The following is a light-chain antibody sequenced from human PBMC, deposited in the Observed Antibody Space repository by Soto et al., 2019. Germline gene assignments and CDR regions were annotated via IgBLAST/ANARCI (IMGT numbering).Light chain of an antibody. CDR1: QSVSSY. CDR3: QQRSNWPPRFT. Sequence: EIVLTQSPATLSLSPGERATLSCRASQSVSSYLAWYQQKPGQAPRLLIYDASNRATGIPARFSGSGSGTDFTLTISSLEPDDFAVYYCQQRSNWPPRFTFGPGPKVDIK. CDR2: DAS. V-gene: IGKV3-11*01. J-gene: IGKJ3*01.